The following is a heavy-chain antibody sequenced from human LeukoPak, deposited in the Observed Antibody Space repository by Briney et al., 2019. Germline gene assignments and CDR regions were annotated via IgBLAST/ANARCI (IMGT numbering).Heavy chain of an antibody. V-gene: IGHV4-59*01. D-gene: IGHD6-13*01. J-gene: IGHJ4*02. CDR1: GGSISSYY. Sequence: SETLSLTCTVSGGSISSYYWSWIRQPPGKGLEWIGYIYYSGSTNYNPSLKSRVTISVDTSKSQFSLKLSSVTAADTAVYYCARGVYIAAAQYAYWGQGTLVTVSS. CDR2: IYYSGST. CDR3: ARGVYIAAAQYAY.